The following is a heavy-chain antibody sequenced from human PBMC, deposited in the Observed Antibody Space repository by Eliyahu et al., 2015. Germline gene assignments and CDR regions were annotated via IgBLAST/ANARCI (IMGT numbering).Heavy chain of an antibody. D-gene: IGHD3-16*01. CDR3: ARDLRGISDN. Sequence: EVQVVESGGGLVQPGGSLRLPCAASGFSFSNYWVHWVRQAPGKGLVWVXRINEDGRTRDYAESVKGRFTISRDNAKNTLYLQMNSLRAEDTAMYYCARDLRGISDNWGPGTLVTVSS. CDR2: INEDGRTR. J-gene: IGHJ4*02. V-gene: IGHV3-74*01. CDR1: GFSFSNYW.